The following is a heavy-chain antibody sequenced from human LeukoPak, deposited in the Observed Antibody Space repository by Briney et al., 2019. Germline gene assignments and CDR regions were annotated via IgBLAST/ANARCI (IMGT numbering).Heavy chain of an antibody. CDR1: GFAFSSYA. CDR3: AKSARYCSSTSCYYMDV. Sequence: GGSLRLSCAASGFAFSSYAMSWVRQAPGKGLEWVSAISGSGGSTYYADSVKGRFTISRDNSKNTLYLQMNSLRAEDTAVYYCAKSARYCSSTSCYYMDVWGKGTTVTVSS. V-gene: IGHV3-23*01. CDR2: ISGSGGST. J-gene: IGHJ6*03. D-gene: IGHD2-2*01.